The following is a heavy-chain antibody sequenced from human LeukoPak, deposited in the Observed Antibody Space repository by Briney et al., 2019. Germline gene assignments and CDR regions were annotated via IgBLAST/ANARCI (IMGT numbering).Heavy chain of an antibody. D-gene: IGHD3-22*01. Sequence: ASVKVSCKASGYTFTSYGISWVRQAPGQGLEWMGWISAYNGNTNYAQELQGRVTMTTDTSTSTAYMELRSLRSDDTAVYYCAREEYDSSGYSAFDIWGQGTMVTVSS. CDR3: AREEYDSSGYSAFDI. CDR2: ISAYNGNT. J-gene: IGHJ3*02. CDR1: GYTFTSYG. V-gene: IGHV1-18*01.